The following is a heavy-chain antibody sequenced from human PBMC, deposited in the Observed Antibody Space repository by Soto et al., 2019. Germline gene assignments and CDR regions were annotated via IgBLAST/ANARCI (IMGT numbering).Heavy chain of an antibody. Sequence: ASVKVSCKASGYTFTDYYMHWVRQAPGQGLEWMGIINPSGGSTSYAQKFQGRVTMTRDTSTSTVYMELSSLRSEDTAVYYCARENSSNKPPPGEKYYYYYGMDVWGQGTTVTVSS. CDR3: ARENSSNKPPPGEKYYYYYGMDV. D-gene: IGHD6-13*01. V-gene: IGHV1-46*01. J-gene: IGHJ6*02. CDR1: GYTFTDYY. CDR2: INPSGGST.